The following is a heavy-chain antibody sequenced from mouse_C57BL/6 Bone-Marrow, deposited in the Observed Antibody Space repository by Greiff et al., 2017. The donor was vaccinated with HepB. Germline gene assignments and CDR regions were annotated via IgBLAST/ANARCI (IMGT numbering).Heavy chain of an antibody. Sequence: EVKLQESGGGLVKPGGSLKLSCAASGFTFSDYGVHWVRQAPEKGLEWVAYISSGSSTIYYADTVKGRFTISRDNAKNTLFLQMTSLRSEDTAMYYCARGLYSNPFAYWGQGTLVTVSA. D-gene: IGHD2-5*01. CDR3: ARGLYSNPFAY. CDR2: ISSGSSTI. J-gene: IGHJ3*01. CDR1: GFTFSDYG. V-gene: IGHV5-17*01.